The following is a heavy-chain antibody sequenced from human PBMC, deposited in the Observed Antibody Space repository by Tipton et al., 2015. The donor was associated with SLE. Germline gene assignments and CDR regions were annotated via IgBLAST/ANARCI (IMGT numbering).Heavy chain of an antibody. CDR1: GFTFSSYA. J-gene: IGHJ4*02. CDR3: ARGIDPTSSRISDY. Sequence: SLRLSCAASGFTFSSYAMSWVRQSPETGLEWVSSISGSGDRTGYADSVRARFTISRDNSKNTRYRQRNSLRAEDAALYYCARGIDPTSSRISDYWGQGTLVSVSS. CDR2: ISGSGDRT. D-gene: IGHD2-2*01. V-gene: IGHV3-23*01.